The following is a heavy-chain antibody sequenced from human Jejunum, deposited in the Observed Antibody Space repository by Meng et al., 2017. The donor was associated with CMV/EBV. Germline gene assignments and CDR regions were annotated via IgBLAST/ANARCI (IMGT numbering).Heavy chain of an antibody. CDR2: IYNGVAGT. D-gene: IGHD1-1*01. V-gene: IGHV3-23*03. J-gene: IGHJ3*01. CDR1: GFTLVRYA. CDR3: AKRKYDDAAFDF. Sequence: ASGFTLVRYAMSWVRQAPGKGLEWVSVIYNGVAGTYYADSVKGRFTISRDNSKNTVYLQMNSLRAEDTAVYYCAKRKYDDAAFDFWGQGTMVTVSS.